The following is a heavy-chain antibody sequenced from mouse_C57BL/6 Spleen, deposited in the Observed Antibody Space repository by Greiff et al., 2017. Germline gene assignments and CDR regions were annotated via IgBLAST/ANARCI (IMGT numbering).Heavy chain of an antibody. Sequence: QVQLQQPGAELVKPGASVKMSCKASGYTFNSYWITWVKQRPGQGLEWIGDIYPGSGSTTYHEQFKIKATLTVDTSSSTAYLQLSSLTSEDSAVYDCARHYYGYDEGTWFAYLGQGTLVTVSA. J-gene: IGHJ3*01. V-gene: IGHV1-55*01. CDR1: GYTFNSYW. CDR2: IYPGSGST. D-gene: IGHD2-2*01. CDR3: ARHYYGYDEGTWFAY.